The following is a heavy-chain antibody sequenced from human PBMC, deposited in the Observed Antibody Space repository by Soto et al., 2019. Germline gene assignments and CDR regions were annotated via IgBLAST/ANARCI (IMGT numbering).Heavy chain of an antibody. V-gene: IGHV3-23*01. J-gene: IGHJ5*02. CDR2: ISGSGGST. CDR3: ATCGGRCYIFLQNWFDP. Sequence: GGSLRLSCAASGFTFSSYAMSWVRQAPGKGLEWVSAISGSGGSTYYADSVKGRFTISRDNSKNTLYLQMNSLRAEDTAVYYCATCGGRCYIFLQNWFDPWGQGTLVTVSS. CDR1: GFTFSSYA. D-gene: IGHD2-15*01.